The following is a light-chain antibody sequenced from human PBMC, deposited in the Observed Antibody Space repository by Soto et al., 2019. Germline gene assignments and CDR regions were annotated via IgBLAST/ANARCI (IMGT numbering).Light chain of an antibody. J-gene: IGLJ2*01. CDR3: SLSCTGGRE. CDR1: TGAVTSSHY. Sequence: QAVVTQEPSLTVSPGGTVTLTCGSSTGAVTSSHYPYWFQQKPGQAPRTLIYDTSNKHSWTPARFSGSLIGGKAALTLSGAQPEDEADYYCSLSCTGGREFGGGTKLTVL. V-gene: IGLV7-46*01. CDR2: DTS.